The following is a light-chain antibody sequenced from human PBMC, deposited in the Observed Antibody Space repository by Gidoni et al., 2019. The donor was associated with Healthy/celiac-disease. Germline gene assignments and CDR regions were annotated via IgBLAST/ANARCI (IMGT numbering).Light chain of an antibody. Sequence: IVFTQSPATLSLSPGERASRSCRASQSVSSYLAWYQQKPGQAPRLLIYDASNRATGIPARFSGSGSGTDFTLTISSLEPEDFAVYYCQQRSNWPAFGQGTKLEIK. CDR2: DAS. CDR1: QSVSSY. CDR3: QQRSNWPA. J-gene: IGKJ2*01. V-gene: IGKV3-11*01.